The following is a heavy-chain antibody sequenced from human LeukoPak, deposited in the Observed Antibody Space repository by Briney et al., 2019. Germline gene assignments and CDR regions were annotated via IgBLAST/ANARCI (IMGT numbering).Heavy chain of an antibody. D-gene: IGHD1-1*01. J-gene: IGHJ6*03. CDR2: IQYSGST. Sequence: SETLSLTCTVSGGSISSYYWSWIRQPPGKGLEWIGYIQYSGSTNYNPSLKSRVTISVDTSKSQFSLKLSSVTAADTAVYYCARVSWFPGTSYYYIDVWGKGTTV. CDR1: GGSISSYY. CDR3: ARVSWFPGTSYYYIDV. V-gene: IGHV4-59*01.